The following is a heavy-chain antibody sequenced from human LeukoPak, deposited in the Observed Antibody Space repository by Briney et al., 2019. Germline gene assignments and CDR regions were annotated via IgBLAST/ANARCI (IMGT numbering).Heavy chain of an antibody. CDR2: IIPILGIA. V-gene: IGHV1-69*02. Sequence: SVKVSCKASGGTFSSYTISWVRQAPGQGLEWMGRIIPILGIANYAQKFQGRVTITADKSTSTAYMELSSLRSEDTAVYYCARGSYSSGWYADYWAREPWSPSPQ. CDR1: GGTFSSYT. J-gene: IGHJ4*02. D-gene: IGHD6-19*01. CDR3: ARGSYSSGWYADY.